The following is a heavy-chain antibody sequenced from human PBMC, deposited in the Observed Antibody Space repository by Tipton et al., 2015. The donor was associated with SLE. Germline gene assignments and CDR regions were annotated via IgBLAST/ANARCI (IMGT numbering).Heavy chain of an antibody. CDR2: ISSSSSTI. J-gene: IGHJ2*01. D-gene: IGHD6-13*01. V-gene: IGHV3-11*04. CDR1: GFTFSDYY. CDR3: ARDWSSSWYSWYFDL. Sequence: SLRLSCAASGFTFSDYYMSWIRQAPGKGLEWVSYISSSSSTIYYADSVKGRFTISRDNAKNSLYLQMNSLRAEDTAVYYCARDWSSSWYSWYFDLWGRGTLVTVSS.